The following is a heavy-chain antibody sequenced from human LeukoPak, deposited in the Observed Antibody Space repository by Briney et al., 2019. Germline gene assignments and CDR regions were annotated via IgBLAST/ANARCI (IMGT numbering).Heavy chain of an antibody. V-gene: IGHV1-8*01. Sequence: ASMTVSCKASGYTFTSYDINWVRQVTGHVLEWMEWMNPNSGNAGYAQKFPGRVTMTRNPSIRTAYMELSSLRSEDTAVYYCARGTYYGSGSYYRRGSWFDPWGQGTLVTVSS. J-gene: IGHJ5*02. CDR3: ARGTYYGSGSYYRRGSWFDP. CDR2: MNPNSGNA. D-gene: IGHD3-10*01. CDR1: GYTFTSYD.